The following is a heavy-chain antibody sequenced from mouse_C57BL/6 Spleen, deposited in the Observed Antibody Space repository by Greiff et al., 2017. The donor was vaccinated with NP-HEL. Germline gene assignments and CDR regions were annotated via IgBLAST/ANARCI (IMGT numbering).Heavy chain of an antibody. D-gene: IGHD2-5*01. CDR2: IDPSDSYT. CDR3: ATDYSNSFAY. Sequence: QLQQPGAELVRPGTSVKLSCKASGYTFTSYWMHWVKQRPGQGLEWIGVIDPSDSYTNYNQKFKGKATLTVDTSSSTAYMQLSSLTSEDSAVYYCATDYSNSFAYWGQGTLVTVSA. V-gene: IGHV1-59*01. J-gene: IGHJ3*01. CDR1: GYTFTSYW.